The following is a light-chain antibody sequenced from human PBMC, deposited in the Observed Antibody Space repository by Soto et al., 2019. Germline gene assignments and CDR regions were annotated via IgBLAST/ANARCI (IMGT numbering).Light chain of an antibody. CDR1: QSINAW. CDR3: QQYNPYSPWT. Sequence: DIQLTQSPSTLSASVGDRVTITCRASQSINAWLAWYQQKPGKAPKLLIYDVSTLESGVPLRFRGSGSGTEFTLTISSLQPDDFASYYCQQYNPYSPWTFGQGTKVDIK. CDR2: DVS. V-gene: IGKV1-5*01. J-gene: IGKJ1*01.